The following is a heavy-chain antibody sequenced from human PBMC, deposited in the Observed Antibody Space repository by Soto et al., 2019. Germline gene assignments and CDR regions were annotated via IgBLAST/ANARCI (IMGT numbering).Heavy chain of an antibody. D-gene: IGHD3-10*01. J-gene: IGHJ4*02. CDR2: ISSSSTNI. CDR1: GFIFTSYT. CDR3: ARGTRYDFNY. Sequence: EVQLVESGGGLVKPGGSLRLSCAASGFIFTSYTMNWVRRAPGKGLEWVSSISSSSTNIHYADSVKGRFTISRDNAKKSLYLQMNSLRAEDTAVYYCARGTRYDFNYWGQGTLVTVSS. V-gene: IGHV3-21*02.